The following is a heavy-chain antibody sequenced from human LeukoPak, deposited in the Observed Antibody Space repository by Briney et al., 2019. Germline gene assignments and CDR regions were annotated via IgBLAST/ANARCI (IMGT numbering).Heavy chain of an antibody. CDR2: IYYSGST. CDR1: GGSISSYY. Sequence: SETLSLTCTVSGGSISSYYWSWIRQPPGKGLEWIGYIYYSGSTNYNPSLKSRVTISVDTSKNQFSLKLSSVTAADTAVYYCARDIFIAAAGPAGRYFDLWGRGTLVTVSS. D-gene: IGHD6-13*01. J-gene: IGHJ2*01. V-gene: IGHV4-59*01. CDR3: ARDIFIAAAGPAGRYFDL.